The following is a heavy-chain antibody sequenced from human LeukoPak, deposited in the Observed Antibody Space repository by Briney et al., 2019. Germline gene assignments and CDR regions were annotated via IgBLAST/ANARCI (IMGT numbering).Heavy chain of an antibody. CDR3: ARGPYAKGLGY. V-gene: IGHV4-34*01. CDR2: INHSGST. J-gene: IGHJ4*02. Sequence: SETLSLTCAVYGGSFSGYYWSWIRQPPGRGLEWIGEINHSGSTNYNPSLKSRVTISVDTSKNQFSLKLSSVTAADTAVYYCARGPYAKGLGYWGQGTLATVSS. D-gene: IGHD2-8*01. CDR1: GGSFSGYY.